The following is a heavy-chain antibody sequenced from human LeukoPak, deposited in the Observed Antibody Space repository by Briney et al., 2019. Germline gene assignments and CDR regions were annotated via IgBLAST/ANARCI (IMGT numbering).Heavy chain of an antibody. CDR1: GGSFSDHY. V-gene: IGHV4-34*01. D-gene: IGHD5-24*01. Sequence: PSETLSLTCGVYGGSFSDHYWTWIRHSPGKGLEWIGESSHNEGTHSNPSLKSRVTMSLDTSKNQFYLNLNSVTAADTAAYYCARGTDAYKLGIIWGQGTLVTVSP. CDR2: SSHNEGT. CDR3: ARGTDAYKLGII. J-gene: IGHJ4*02.